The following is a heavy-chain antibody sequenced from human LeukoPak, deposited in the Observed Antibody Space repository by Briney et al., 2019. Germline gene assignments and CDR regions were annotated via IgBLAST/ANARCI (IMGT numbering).Heavy chain of an antibody. Sequence: ESLRLSCAASGFTFSSYWMHWVRQVPGKGLVWVSRINSDGTITNYAHSVKGPLTISTDNAKNTLYLQINGLTAEDTAVYYCARVWAVTYADYWGQGTLGTVSS. CDR1: GFTFSSYW. CDR3: ARVWAVTYADY. D-gene: IGHD1-26*01. CDR2: INSDGTIT. V-gene: IGHV3-74*01. J-gene: IGHJ4*02.